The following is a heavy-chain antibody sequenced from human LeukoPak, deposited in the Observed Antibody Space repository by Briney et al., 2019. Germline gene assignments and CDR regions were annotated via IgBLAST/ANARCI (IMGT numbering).Heavy chain of an antibody. V-gene: IGHV3-66*02. CDR2: IYSGGST. CDR1: GFTVSSNY. CDR3: TRVALMVYAKAFDI. J-gene: IGHJ3*02. Sequence: QPGGSLRLSCAASGFTVSSNYMSWVRQAPGKGLEWVSVIYSGGSTYYADSVKGRFTVSRDNSKNTLYLQMNSLRAEDTAVYYCTRVALMVYAKAFDIWGQGTMVTVSS. D-gene: IGHD2-8*01.